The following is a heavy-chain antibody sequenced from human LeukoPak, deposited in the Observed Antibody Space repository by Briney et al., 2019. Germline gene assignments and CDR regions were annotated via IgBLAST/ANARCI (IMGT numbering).Heavy chain of an antibody. CDR2: ISSSSSNI. J-gene: IGHJ1*01. D-gene: IGHD2-21*02. V-gene: IGHV3-21*06. CDR3: VRDAYCGGDCYPPSGTEYCQH. Sequence: PGGSLRLSCEASGFIYRDFTMAWVRQAPGKGLEWVSSISSSSSNILYADSVKGRFIISRDNAKNSVFLQLNSLRVEDAAMYYCVRDAYCGGDCYPPSGTEYCQHWGQGTLVAVSS. CDR1: GFIYRDFT.